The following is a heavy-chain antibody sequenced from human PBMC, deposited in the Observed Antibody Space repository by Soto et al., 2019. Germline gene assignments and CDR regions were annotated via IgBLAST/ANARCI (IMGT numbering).Heavy chain of an antibody. CDR2: IIPISGTA. D-gene: IGHD6-13*01. Sequence: SSVKVSCKASGGTFSSYAISWVRQAPGQGLEWMGGIIPISGTANYAQKFQGRVTITADESTSTAYMELRSLRSDDTAVYYCARVLVIAAAGTRPEYYYYYGMDVWGQATTVTVSS. V-gene: IGHV1-69*13. J-gene: IGHJ6*02. CDR3: ARVLVIAAAGTRPEYYYYYGMDV. CDR1: GGTFSSYA.